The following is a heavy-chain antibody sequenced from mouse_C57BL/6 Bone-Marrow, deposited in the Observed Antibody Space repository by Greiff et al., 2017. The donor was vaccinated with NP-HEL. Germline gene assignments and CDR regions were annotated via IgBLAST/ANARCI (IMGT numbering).Heavy chain of an antibody. Sequence: VKLMESGPGLVAPSQSLSITCTVSGFSLTSYAISWVRQPPGKGLEWLGVIWTGGGTNYNSALKSRLSISQDNSKSQVFLKMNSLQTDDTAKYDCDRNGYYSNYGYYFDYWGQGTTLTVSS. CDR2: IWTGGGT. D-gene: IGHD2-5*01. CDR1: GFSLTSYA. J-gene: IGHJ2*01. V-gene: IGHV2-9-1*01. CDR3: DRNGYYSNYGYYFDY.